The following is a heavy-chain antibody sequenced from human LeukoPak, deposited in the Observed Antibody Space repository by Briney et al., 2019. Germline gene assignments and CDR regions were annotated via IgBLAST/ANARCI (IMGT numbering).Heavy chain of an antibody. CDR2: FSSSSSTR. J-gene: IGHJ6*02. V-gene: IGHV3-48*02. CDR1: GFTFSSYR. D-gene: IGHD1-7*01. CDR3: ARDTVTGTTKYYYYGMDV. Sequence: GGSLRLSCAASGFTFSSYRMNWVRQAPGKGLEWVSYFSSSSSTRYYADSLKGRRTSSRDNAKNSLYLQMNGLRDEDTAVYYCARDTVTGTTKYYYYGMDVWGQGTTVTVSS.